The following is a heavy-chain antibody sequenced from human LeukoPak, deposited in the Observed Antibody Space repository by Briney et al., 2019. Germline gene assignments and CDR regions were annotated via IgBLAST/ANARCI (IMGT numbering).Heavy chain of an antibody. D-gene: IGHD5-18*01. CDR1: GVPIRSYW. J-gene: IGHJ4*02. CDR2: IYTTGRT. CDR3: ARAGYTISAYHSDF. V-gene: IGHV4-4*07. Sequence: SETLSLTCAVSGVPIRSYWWSWVRKPAGKGLEWIGRIYTTGRTNYSPSFQSRVTMSIDMSTNQFSLTLSSVTAADTAVYYCARAGYTISAYHSDFWGQGAPVTVSS.